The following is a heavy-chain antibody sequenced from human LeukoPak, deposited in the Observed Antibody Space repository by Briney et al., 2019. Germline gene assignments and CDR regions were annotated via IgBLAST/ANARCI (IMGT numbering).Heavy chain of an antibody. CDR2: ISAYNGNT. V-gene: IGHV1-18*01. CDR1: GYTFTSYG. D-gene: IGHD3-22*01. J-gene: IGHJ4*02. CDR3: ATSLYYYDSSGPLGY. Sequence: GASVKVSCKASGYTFTSYGISWVRQAPGQGLEWMGWISAYNGNTNYAQKLQGRVTMTTDTSTSTAYMELRSLRSEDTAVYYCATSLYYYDSSGPLGYWGQGTLVTVSS.